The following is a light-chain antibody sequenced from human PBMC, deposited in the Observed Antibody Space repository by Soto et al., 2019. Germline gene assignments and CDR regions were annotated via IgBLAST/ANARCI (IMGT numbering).Light chain of an antibody. Sequence: ELVLTQAPGTLSLSPGERATLSCRASQSVSSNYLAWYQQKPGQAPRLLIFGASSRASGIPDRFSGSGSGTDFTLTIGRLEPEDFAVYYCQQYGRSPATFGQGTKVEI. CDR3: QQYGRSPAT. CDR1: QSVSSNY. J-gene: IGKJ1*01. V-gene: IGKV3-20*01. CDR2: GAS.